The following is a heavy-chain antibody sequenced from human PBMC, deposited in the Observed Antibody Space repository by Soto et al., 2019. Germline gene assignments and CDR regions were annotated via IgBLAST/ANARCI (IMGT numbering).Heavy chain of an antibody. Sequence: QVQLQESGPGLVKPSQTLSLTCTASGGSISSGDYFWSWIRQPPGQGLEWIGYIYNDGSTYYDPSLQSRVTISVDTSKNQFSLKLTSVTAADTAVYYCAREVIRDYYDSSGFFFDYWGQGTLVTVSS. V-gene: IGHV4-30-4*01. CDR3: AREVIRDYYDSSGFFFDY. J-gene: IGHJ4*02. D-gene: IGHD3-22*01. CDR1: GGSISSGDYF. CDR2: IYNDGST.